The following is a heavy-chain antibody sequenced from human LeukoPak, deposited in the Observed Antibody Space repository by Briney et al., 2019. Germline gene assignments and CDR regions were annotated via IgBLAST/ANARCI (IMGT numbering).Heavy chain of an antibody. J-gene: IGHJ4*02. CDR2: ISPSRGST. Sequence: ATVKVSCKASGYTFTSYYMHWVRQAPGQGLEWMGIISPSRGSTTYAQKFQGRVTMTRDTSTNTIYMELSSLRSDDTAVYYCARDNPGITGTPDYWGQGTLVTVSS. CDR1: GYTFTSYY. CDR3: ARDNPGITGTPDY. V-gene: IGHV1-46*01. D-gene: IGHD1-20*01.